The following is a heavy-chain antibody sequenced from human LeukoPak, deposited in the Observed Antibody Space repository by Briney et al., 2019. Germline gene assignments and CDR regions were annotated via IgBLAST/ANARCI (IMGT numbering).Heavy chain of an antibody. D-gene: IGHD3-3*01. CDR1: GYTFSTYG. V-gene: IGHV1-69*13. J-gene: IGHJ3*02. Sequence: SVKISCKAYGYTFSTYGISWVRQAPGQGLEWMGGIIPIFGTANYAQKFQGRVTITADESTSTAYMELSSLRSEDTAVYYCARASPPYYDFWSGSDAFDIWGQGTMVTVSS. CDR3: ARASPPYYDFWSGSDAFDI. CDR2: IIPIFGTA.